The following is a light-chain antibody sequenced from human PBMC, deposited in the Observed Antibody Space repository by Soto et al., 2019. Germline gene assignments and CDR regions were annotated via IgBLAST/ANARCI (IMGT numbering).Light chain of an antibody. J-gene: IGKJ2*01. CDR2: GAS. Sequence: EIVLTQSPGTLPLSPGERATLSCRASQSVSSSYLAWYQQKPVQAPRVLIHGASSRATGIPDRFSGSGSGTDFTLTISRLEPEDFAVYFCQQYGNPPPNAFGQGTKVEIK. V-gene: IGKV3-20*01. CDR3: QQYGNPPPNA. CDR1: QSVSSSY.